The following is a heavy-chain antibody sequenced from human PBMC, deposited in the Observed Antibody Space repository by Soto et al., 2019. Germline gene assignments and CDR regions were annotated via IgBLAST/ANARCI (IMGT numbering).Heavy chain of an antibody. D-gene: IGHD6-13*01. V-gene: IGHV3-23*01. CDR2: ISGSGSST. CDR3: AKDLYSSSWGYFQH. J-gene: IGHJ1*01. Sequence: EVQLLESGGGLVQPGGSLRLSCAASGFTFSSYAMSWVRQAPGKGLEWVSAISGSGSSTYYADSVKGRFTISRDNSKNTMYLQMNSLRAEDTAVYYCAKDLYSSSWGYFQHWGQGTLVTVSS. CDR1: GFTFSSYA.